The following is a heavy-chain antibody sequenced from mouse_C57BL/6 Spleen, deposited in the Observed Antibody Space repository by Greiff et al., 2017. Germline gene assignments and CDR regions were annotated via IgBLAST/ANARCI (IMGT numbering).Heavy chain of an antibody. CDR2: INPNNGGT. J-gene: IGHJ2*01. CDR3: ARSSTVVTPDY. CDR1: GYTFTDYN. D-gene: IGHD1-1*01. Sequence: VQLKESGPELVKPGASVKMSCKASGYTFTDYNMHWVKQSHGKSLEWIGYINPNNGGTSYNQKFKGKATLTVNKSSSTAYMELRSLTSEDSAVYYCARSSTVVTPDYWGQGTTLTVSS. V-gene: IGHV1-22*01.